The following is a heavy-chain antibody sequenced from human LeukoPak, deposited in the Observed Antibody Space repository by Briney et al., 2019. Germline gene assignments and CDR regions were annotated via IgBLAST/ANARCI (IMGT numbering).Heavy chain of an antibody. CDR2: INGDGFST. J-gene: IGHJ5*02. CDR3: ARETGNWFDP. V-gene: IGHV3-74*01. Sequence: GGSLRLSCAASGFTFSTYFMHWVRQAPGKGLVWVSRINGDGFSTTYADSVMGRFTISRDNAKNTLYLQMNSLRADDTAVYYCARETGNWFDPWGQGALVTVSS. CDR1: GFTFSTYF.